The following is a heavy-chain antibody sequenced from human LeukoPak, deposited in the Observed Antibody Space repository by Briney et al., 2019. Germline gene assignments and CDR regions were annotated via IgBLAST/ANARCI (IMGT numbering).Heavy chain of an antibody. CDR1: GYTLTELS. V-gene: IGHV1-24*01. J-gene: IGHJ4*02. CDR2: FDPEDGET. CDR3: ATARHSGSYSPDY. Sequence: ASVKVSCKVSGYTLTELSFHWVGQAPGKGLEWMGGFDPEDGETIYAQKFQGRVTMTEDTSTDTAYMELSSLRFEDTAVYYCATARHSGSYSPDYWGQGTLVTVSS. D-gene: IGHD1-26*01.